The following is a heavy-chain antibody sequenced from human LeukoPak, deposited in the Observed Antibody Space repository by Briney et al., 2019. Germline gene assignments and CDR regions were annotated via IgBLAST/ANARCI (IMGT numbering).Heavy chain of an antibody. J-gene: IGHJ4*02. CDR3: AKGDSYGYVR. Sequence: GGSLRLSCAASEFSFGSSGMHWVRQAPGKGLEWVTFIRNDGSKKYYADSVKGRFTISRDNSKNTLYLQMNSLRAEDTAVYYCAKGDSYGYVRWGQGTLVTVSS. CDR2: IRNDGSKK. D-gene: IGHD5-18*01. V-gene: IGHV3-30*02. CDR1: EFSFGSSG.